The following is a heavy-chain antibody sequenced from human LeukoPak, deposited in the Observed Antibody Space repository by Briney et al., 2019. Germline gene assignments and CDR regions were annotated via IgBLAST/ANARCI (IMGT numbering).Heavy chain of an antibody. CDR3: ARGEAASGGSAFDY. CDR2: ISYDGSNK. CDR1: GFTFSSYA. D-gene: IGHD2-15*01. V-gene: IGHV3-30-3*01. Sequence: GGSLRLSCAASGFTFSSYAMHWVRQAPGKGLEWVAVISYDGSNKYYADSVKGRFTISRDNSKNTLYLQMNSLRAEDTAVYYCARGEAASGGSAFDYWGQGTLVTVSS. J-gene: IGHJ4*02.